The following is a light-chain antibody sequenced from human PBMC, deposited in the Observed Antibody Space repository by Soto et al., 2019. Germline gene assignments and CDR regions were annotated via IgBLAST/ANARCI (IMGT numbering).Light chain of an antibody. CDR1: RSNIGAGYD. J-gene: IGLJ2*01. CDR3: QSYDSSLSGSVV. V-gene: IGLV1-40*01. CDR2: GNS. Sequence: QSVLTQPPSVSGAPGQRVTISCTGSRSNIGAGYDVHWYQQLPGTAPKLLIYGNSNRPSGVPDRFSGSKSGTSASLAITGLQAEYEADYYCQSYDSSLSGSVVFGGGTKVTVL.